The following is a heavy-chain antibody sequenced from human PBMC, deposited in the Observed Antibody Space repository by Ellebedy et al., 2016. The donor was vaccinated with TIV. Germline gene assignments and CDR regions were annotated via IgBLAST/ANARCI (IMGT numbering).Heavy chain of an antibody. V-gene: IGHV1-18*01. CDR1: GYTFTRYG. J-gene: IGHJ3*02. CDR2: ISAYNGNT. CDR3: ARAPPPRGDRSADAFDI. Sequence: AASVKVSCKASGYTFTRYGISWVRRAPGQGLEWMGWISAYNGNTNYAQKLQGRVTITSDKSTSTAYMELSSLRSEDTAVYYCARAPPPRGDRSADAFDIWGQGTMVTVSS. D-gene: IGHD7-27*01.